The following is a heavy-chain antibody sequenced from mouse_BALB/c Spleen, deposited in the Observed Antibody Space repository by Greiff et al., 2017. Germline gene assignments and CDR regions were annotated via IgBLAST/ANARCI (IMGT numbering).Heavy chain of an antibody. J-gene: IGHJ2*01. Sequence: EVHLVESGGGLVQPGGSLRLSCATSGFTFTDYYMSWVRQPPGKALEWLGFIRNKANGYTTEYSASVKGRFTISRDNSQSILYLQMNTLRAEDSATYYCAREGDYYGSRGYFDYWGQGTTLTVSS. CDR2: IRNKANGYTT. CDR3: AREGDYYGSRGYFDY. D-gene: IGHD1-1*01. V-gene: IGHV7-3*02. CDR1: GFTFTDYY.